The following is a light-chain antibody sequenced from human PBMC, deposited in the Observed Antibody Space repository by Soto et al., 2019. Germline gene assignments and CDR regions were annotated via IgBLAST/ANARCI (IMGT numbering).Light chain of an antibody. CDR3: SSYTSSSTLLYV. Sequence: QSALTQPASVSGSPGQSITISCTGTSSDVGGYNYVSWYQQHPGKDPKLMIYDVSNRPSGVSNRFSGSKSGTTASLTISGLQAEDEADYYCSSYTSSSTLLYVFGPGTKVTVL. J-gene: IGLJ1*01. CDR1: SSDVGGYNY. V-gene: IGLV2-14*01. CDR2: DVS.